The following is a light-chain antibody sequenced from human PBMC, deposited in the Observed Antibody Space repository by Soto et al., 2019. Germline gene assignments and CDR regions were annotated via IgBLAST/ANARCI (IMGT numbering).Light chain of an antibody. V-gene: IGKV1-9*01. Sequence: IQLTQSPSSLSASVGDRVTITFRASQGMSSSLAWYQQQPGKVPKLLIYAASTLQSGVPSRFSGSGSGTDFTLTISSLQPEDFATYYCQQLKSFPLSFGGGTTVEIK. CDR3: QQLKSFPLS. CDR1: QGMSSS. CDR2: AAS. J-gene: IGKJ4*01.